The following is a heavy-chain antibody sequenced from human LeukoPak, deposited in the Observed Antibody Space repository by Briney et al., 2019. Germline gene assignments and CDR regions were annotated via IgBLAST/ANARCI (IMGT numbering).Heavy chain of an antibody. D-gene: IGHD5-18*01. CDR3: ARYVDTAMATGAFDI. Sequence: GESLKISCKGSRYSFTSYWIGWVRQMPGKGLEWMGIIYPGDSDTRYSPSFQGQVTISADKSISTAYLQWGSLKASDTAMYYCARYVDTAMATGAFDIWGQGTMVTVSS. V-gene: IGHV5-51*01. CDR1: RYSFTSYW. CDR2: IYPGDSDT. J-gene: IGHJ3*02.